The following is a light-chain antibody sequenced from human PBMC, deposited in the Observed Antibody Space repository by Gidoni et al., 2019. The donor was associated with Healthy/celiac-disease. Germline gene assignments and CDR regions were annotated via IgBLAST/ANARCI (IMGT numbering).Light chain of an antibody. J-gene: IGKJ5*01. CDR2: YAS. Sequence: EIVLTQSSATLSLSPGERATLSCRASPSVSSYLACYQQKPGQAPRLLIYYASKRATGIPTRFSGSESGTDFTLTISSLEPEDFAVYYCQQRGNWPPITFGQGTRLEIK. V-gene: IGKV3-11*01. CDR1: PSVSSY. CDR3: QQRGNWPPIT.